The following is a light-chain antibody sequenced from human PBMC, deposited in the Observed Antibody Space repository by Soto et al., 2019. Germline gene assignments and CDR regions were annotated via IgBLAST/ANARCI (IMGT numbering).Light chain of an antibody. V-gene: IGKV4-1*01. CDR3: QQYYCTSFS. CDR1: QSVLYSSYNKNY. CDR2: WAS. Sequence: DIVITKSPDSLAVSLGERATINCKSSQSVLYSSYNKNYLAWYQQKPGQPPKLLIYWASTRESVFPDQFSGSGSGTDFTLTISSLQAEDVAGYYCQQYYCTSFSCGGGTKVEI. J-gene: IGKJ4*01.